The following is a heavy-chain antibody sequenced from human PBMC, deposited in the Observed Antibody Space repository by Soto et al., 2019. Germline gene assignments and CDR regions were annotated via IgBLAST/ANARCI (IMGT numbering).Heavy chain of an antibody. J-gene: IGHJ5*02. D-gene: IGHD2-8*01. CDR3: ARATGYCTNCVCHPYNWFDP. CDR2: ISSSSSYI. V-gene: IGHV3-21*01. CDR1: GFTFSSYS. Sequence: EVQLVESGGGLVKPGGSLRLSCAASGFTFSSYSMNWVRQAPGKGLEWVSSISSSSSYIYYSDSVKGRFTISRDNAKNSLYLQMKSLRAEDTAVYYCARATGYCTNCVCHPYNWFDPWGQGTLVTVSS.